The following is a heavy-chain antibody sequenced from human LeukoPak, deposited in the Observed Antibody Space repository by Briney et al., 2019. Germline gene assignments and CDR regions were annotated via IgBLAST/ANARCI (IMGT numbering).Heavy chain of an antibody. Sequence: GGSLRLSCAASGFTVISNYMSWVRQAPGKGLEWVSAISGSGGSTYYADSVKGRYTISRDNSKNTLYLQMNSLRAEDTAVYYCAKGGTNYYDSSGPLDWGQGTLVTVSS. J-gene: IGHJ4*02. CDR2: ISGSGGST. V-gene: IGHV3-23*01. D-gene: IGHD3-22*01. CDR1: GFTVISNY. CDR3: AKGGTNYYDSSGPLD.